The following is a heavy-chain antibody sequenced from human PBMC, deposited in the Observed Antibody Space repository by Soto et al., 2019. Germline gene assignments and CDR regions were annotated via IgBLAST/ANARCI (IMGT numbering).Heavy chain of an antibody. J-gene: IGHJ4*02. V-gene: IGHV3-72*01. CDR3: VRGTYFSDSSGYTSCFDY. Sequence: EVQLVESGGGLVQPGGSLRLSCAGSGFTLSDHYIDWVRQAPGKGQEWVGRSRDKAQGYSTAYAASVKGRFTNSRAEGKSSVYLQRSRRKSEDTAVYCCVRGTYFSDSSGYTSCFDYWGQGALVTVSS. D-gene: IGHD3-22*01. CDR2: SRDKAQGYST. CDR1: GFTLSDHY.